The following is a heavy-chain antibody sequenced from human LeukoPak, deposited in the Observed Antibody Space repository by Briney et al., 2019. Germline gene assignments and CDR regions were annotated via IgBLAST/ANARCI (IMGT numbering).Heavy chain of an antibody. CDR2: IYYSGST. CDR3: ARAWPEVGFDP. CDR1: GGSISSSSYY. Sequence: PSETLSLTCTVSGGSISSSSYYWGWIRQPPGKGLEWIGSIYYSGSTYYNPSLKSRVTISVDTSKNQFSLKLSSVTAADTAVYYCARAWPEVGFDPWGQGTLVTVSS. J-gene: IGHJ5*02. V-gene: IGHV4-39*01. D-gene: IGHD5-12*01.